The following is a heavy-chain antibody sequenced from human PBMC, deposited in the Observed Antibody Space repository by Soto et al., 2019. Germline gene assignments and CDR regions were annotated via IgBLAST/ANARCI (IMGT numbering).Heavy chain of an antibody. CDR2: IPSRGRP. D-gene: IGHD5-12*01. CDR1: CASVAGGSYY. J-gene: IGHJ5*02. V-gene: IGHV4-30-4*01. CDR3: ARDTYSGYDFGL. Sequence: SLTCSVSCASVAGGSYYWSWVRQPPGKGLEWIGYIPSRGRPFYNPSLTSRGTISADTSKNQLSLQLTSVTAADTAVYYCARDTYSGYDFGLWGQGTLVTVSS.